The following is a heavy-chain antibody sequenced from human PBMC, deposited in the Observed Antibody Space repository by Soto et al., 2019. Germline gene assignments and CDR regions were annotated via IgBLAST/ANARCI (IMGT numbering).Heavy chain of an antibody. J-gene: IGHJ4*02. V-gene: IGHV3-30*18. CDR1: GFTFSSYG. CDR2: ISYDGSNK. CDR3: AKDQWLTGSGEFAY. D-gene: IGHD6-19*01. Sequence: GGALRLSCAASGFTFSSYGMHGVRQAPGKGLEWVAVISYDGSNKYYAHSVKGRFTISRDNSKNTLYLQMNSLRAEDTAVYYCAKDQWLTGSGEFAYWGQGTLVTVSS.